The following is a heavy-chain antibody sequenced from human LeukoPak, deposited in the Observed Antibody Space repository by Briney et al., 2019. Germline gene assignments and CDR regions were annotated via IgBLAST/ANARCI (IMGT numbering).Heavy chain of an antibody. CDR3: ARARGGDSLFDY. Sequence: GGSLRLSCAASGFTFSSYWMHWVRQAPGKGLVWVSRIKSDGSSTSYADSVKGRLTISRDNAKNTLYLQMNSLRAEDTAVYYCARARGGDSLFDYWGQGTLVTVSS. V-gene: IGHV3-74*01. CDR2: IKSDGSST. D-gene: IGHD2-21*02. J-gene: IGHJ4*02. CDR1: GFTFSSYW.